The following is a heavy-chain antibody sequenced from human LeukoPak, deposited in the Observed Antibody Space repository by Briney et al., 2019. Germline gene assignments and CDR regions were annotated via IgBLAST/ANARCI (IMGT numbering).Heavy chain of an antibody. Sequence: PGRSLRLSCAASGFAFSTYGMNWVRQAPGKGLEWVSAISGSGGSTDYADSVKGRFTISRDNSKNTLYLQMNSLRAEDTAVYYCAKVGYCSSTSCYKFDYWGQGTLVTVSS. J-gene: IGHJ4*02. CDR2: ISGSGGST. CDR3: AKVGYCSSTSCYKFDY. V-gene: IGHV3-23*01. CDR1: GFAFSTYG. D-gene: IGHD2-2*02.